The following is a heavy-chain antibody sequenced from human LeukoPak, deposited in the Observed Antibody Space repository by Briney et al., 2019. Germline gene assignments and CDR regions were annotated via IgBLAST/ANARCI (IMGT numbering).Heavy chain of an antibody. Sequence: ASVKVSCKASGYTFTSYYMHWVRQAPGQGLEWMGIINPSGGSTSYAQKLQGRVTTTTDTSTSTAYMELRSLRSDDTAVYYCARVPPVVPSDHDYWGQGTLVTVSS. CDR2: INPSGGST. V-gene: IGHV1-46*01. CDR1: GYTFTSYY. D-gene: IGHD2-2*01. J-gene: IGHJ4*02. CDR3: ARVPPVVPSDHDY.